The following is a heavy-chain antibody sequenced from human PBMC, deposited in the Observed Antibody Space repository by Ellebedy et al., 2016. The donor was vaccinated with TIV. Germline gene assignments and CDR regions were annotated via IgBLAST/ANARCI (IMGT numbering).Heavy chain of an antibody. D-gene: IGHD2-15*01. CDR3: ARKRDGTYIDY. CDR2: IYSSGTT. J-gene: IGHJ4*02. CDR1: GGSISSFY. V-gene: IGHV4-4*07. Sequence: SETLSLTXTVSGGSISSFYWTWIRQPAGGGLEWIGRIYSSGTTDYNPSLKSRLSMSVDMSKNQFSLNLSSLTAADTAVYYCARKRDGTYIDYWGQGALVTVSS.